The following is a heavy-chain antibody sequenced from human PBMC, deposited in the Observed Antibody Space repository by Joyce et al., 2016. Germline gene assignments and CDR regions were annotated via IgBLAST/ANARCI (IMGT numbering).Heavy chain of an antibody. D-gene: IGHD2-15*01. CDR3: SREGEGSCSGASCYFFDY. CDR1: GFTFSFSRYN. V-gene: IGHV3-21*01. CDR2: ITSSGNSI. Sequence: EVQLVESGGGLVKPGGSLSLSCAASGFTFSFSRYNMFWVRQARGKGLERVLVITSSGNSIYYSDSVKGRFIISRDNSQNSLSLQMNSLRVDDTAVYYCSREGEGSCSGASCYFFDYWGQGTLVTVSS. J-gene: IGHJ4*02.